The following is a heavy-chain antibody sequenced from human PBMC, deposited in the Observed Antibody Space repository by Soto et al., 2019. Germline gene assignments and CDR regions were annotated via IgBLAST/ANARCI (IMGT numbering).Heavy chain of an antibody. Sequence: SVKVSCKASGGTFSSYAISWVRQAPGQGLEWMGGIIPIFGTANYAQKFQGRVTITADKSTSTAYMELSSLRSEDTAVYYCASGFTIFGPLGYWGQGTLVTVSS. CDR2: IIPIFGTA. V-gene: IGHV1-69*06. CDR1: GGTFSSYA. D-gene: IGHD3-3*01. J-gene: IGHJ4*02. CDR3: ASGFTIFGPLGY.